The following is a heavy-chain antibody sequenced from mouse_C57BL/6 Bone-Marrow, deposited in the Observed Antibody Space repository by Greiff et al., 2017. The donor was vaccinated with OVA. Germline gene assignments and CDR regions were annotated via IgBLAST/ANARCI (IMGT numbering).Heavy chain of an antibody. CDR2: ISSGGSYT. CDR1: GFTFSSYG. D-gene: IGHD2-3*01. Sequence: EVQVVESGGDLVKPGGSLKLSCAASGFTFSSYGMSWVRQTPDKRLEWVATISSGGSYTYYPDSVKGRFTISRDNAKNTLYLQMSSLKSEDTAMYYCARRGWLLPDYWGQGTTLTVSS. V-gene: IGHV5-6*01. CDR3: ARRGWLLPDY. J-gene: IGHJ2*01.